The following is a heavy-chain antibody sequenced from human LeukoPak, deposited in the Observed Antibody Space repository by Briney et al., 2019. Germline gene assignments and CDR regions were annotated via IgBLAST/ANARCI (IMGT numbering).Heavy chain of an antibody. CDR3: AKLSGSREFDY. CDR1: GFTFSSYA. CDR2: ILYDGSNK. J-gene: IGHJ4*02. V-gene: IGHV3-30-3*02. Sequence: GGSLRLSCAASGFTFSSYAMHWVRQAPGKGLEWVAVILYDGSNKYYADSVKGRFTISRDSSKNTLYLQMNSLRAEDTAVYYCAKLSGSREFDYWGQGTLVTVSS. D-gene: IGHD3-10*01.